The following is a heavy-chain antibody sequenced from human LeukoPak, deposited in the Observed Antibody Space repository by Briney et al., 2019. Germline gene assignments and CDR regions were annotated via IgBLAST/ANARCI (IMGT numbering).Heavy chain of an antibody. CDR3: ARDLSASWYPLGY. CDR2: IDWKCEST. CDR1: GLTGGDYG. D-gene: IGHD6-13*01. Sequence: GGSLRLSCAASGLTGGDYGMSWVRQAPGKGLEGFSGIDWKCESTGYADSMTGRFTISRDKAENDLSLQMKRLRVEDTAVYYCARDLSASWYPLGYWGRGTLVTVSS. V-gene: IGHV3-20*04. J-gene: IGHJ4*02.